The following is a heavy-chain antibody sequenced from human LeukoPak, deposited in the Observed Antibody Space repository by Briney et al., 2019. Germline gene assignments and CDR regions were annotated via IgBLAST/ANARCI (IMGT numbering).Heavy chain of an antibody. CDR2: INPNSGGT. CDR1: GYTFTGYY. Sequence: ASVKVSCKASGYTFTGYYIHWVRQAPGQGLEWMGWINPNSGGTNYAQKFQGRVTMTRDTSISTAYMELSRLRSDDTAVYYCARLYSAYGNYFYYKDVWGKGTTVTVSS. D-gene: IGHD5-12*01. CDR3: ARLYSAYGNYFYYKDV. V-gene: IGHV1-2*02. J-gene: IGHJ6*03.